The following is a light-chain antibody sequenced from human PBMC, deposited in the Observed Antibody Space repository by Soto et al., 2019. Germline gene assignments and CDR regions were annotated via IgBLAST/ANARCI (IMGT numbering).Light chain of an antibody. Sequence: DIQMTQSPSTLSASVGDRVTITCRASQNIERWLAWYQQKPGKAPKLLLYDVSSLESGVPSRFSGSGSGTEFTLTISRLEPEDFTVYYCHHYETFGQGTKVDIK. CDR2: DVS. J-gene: IGKJ1*01. CDR3: HHYET. CDR1: QNIERW. V-gene: IGKV1-5*01.